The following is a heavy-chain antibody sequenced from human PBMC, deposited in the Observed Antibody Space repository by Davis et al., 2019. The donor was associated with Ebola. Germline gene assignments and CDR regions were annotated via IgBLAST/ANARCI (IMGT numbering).Heavy chain of an antibody. CDR1: GYSFTAYW. V-gene: IGHV5-51*01. CDR2: FYPGDSDI. Sequence: GESLKISCKGSGYSFTAYWIGWVRQMPGKGLEWMGMFYPGDSDIRYSPSFQGQVTISADNSIKTAFLHWSSLKASDTAIYYCASLRRSITGFDDGYDIWGQGTMVTVSS. CDR3: ASLRRSITGFDDGYDI. D-gene: IGHD3-9*01. J-gene: IGHJ3*02.